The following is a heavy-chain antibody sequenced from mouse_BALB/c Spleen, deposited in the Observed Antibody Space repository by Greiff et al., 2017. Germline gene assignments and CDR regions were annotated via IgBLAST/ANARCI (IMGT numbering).Heavy chain of an antibody. V-gene: IGHV1-87*01. CDR1: GYTFTSYW. J-gene: IGHJ3*01. CDR2: IYPGDGDT. D-gene: IGHD2-1*01. Sequence: VKLMESGAELARPGASVKLSCKASGYTFTSYWMQWVKQRPGQGLEWIGAIYPGDGDTRYTQKFKGKATLTADKSSSTAYMQLSSLASEDSAVYYCARSDYGNSAWFAYWGQGTLVTVSA. CDR3: ARSDYGNSAWFAY.